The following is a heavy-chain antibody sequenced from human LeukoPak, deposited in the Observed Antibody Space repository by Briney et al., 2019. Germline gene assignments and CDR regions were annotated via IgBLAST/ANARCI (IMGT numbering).Heavy chain of an antibody. J-gene: IGHJ4*02. CDR2: ISGSGGST. V-gene: IGHV3-23*01. Sequence: GGSLRLSCAASGFTFSSYGMSWVRQAPGKGLEWVSAISGSGGSTYYADSVKGRFTISRDNSKNTLYLQMNSLRAEDTAVYYCARAKPKNMVRGLIMRRGSRYYFDYWGQGTLVTVSS. CDR3: ARAKPKNMVRGLIMRRGSRYYFDY. CDR1: GFTFSSYG. D-gene: IGHD3-10*01.